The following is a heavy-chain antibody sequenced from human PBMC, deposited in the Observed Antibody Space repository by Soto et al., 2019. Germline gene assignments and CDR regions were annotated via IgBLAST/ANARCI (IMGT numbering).Heavy chain of an antibody. CDR3: ARDGGSWFDY. V-gene: IGHV3-20*04. CDR1: GFTFDDYG. Sequence: VQLVESGGSAVRPGGSLRLSCAASGFTFDDYGMSWVRQAPGKGLEWVSAISWNGGSTSYADSMKGRFTISRDNAKNSLYLQMNSLSAEDTALYYCARDGGSWFDYWGQGTLVSVSS. D-gene: IGHD1-26*01. CDR2: ISWNGGST. J-gene: IGHJ4*02.